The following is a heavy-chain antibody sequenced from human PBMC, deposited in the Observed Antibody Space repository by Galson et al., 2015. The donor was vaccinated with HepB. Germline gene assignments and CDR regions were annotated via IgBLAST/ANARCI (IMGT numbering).Heavy chain of an antibody. J-gene: IGHJ3*02. CDR1: GGSISSGGYY. CDR3: ARDLAGFSGAFDI. V-gene: IGHV4-31*03. CDR2: IYYSGST. Sequence: TLSLTCTVSGGSISSGGYYWSWIRQHPGKGLEWIGYIYYSGSTYYNPSLKSRVTISVDTSKNQFSLKLSSVTAADTAVYYCARDLAGFSGAFDIWGQGTMVTVSS. D-gene: IGHD3-10*01.